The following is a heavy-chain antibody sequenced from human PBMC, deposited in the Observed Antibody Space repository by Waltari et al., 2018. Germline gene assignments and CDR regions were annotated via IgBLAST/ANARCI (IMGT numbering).Heavy chain of an antibody. CDR2: IWYDGSNK. J-gene: IGHJ4*02. CDR1: EFTFSNYW. Sequence: LQLVESGGGLVQPGGSLRLSCAASEFTFSNYWMNWVRQAPGKGVEWVAVIWYDGSNKYYADSVKGRFTISRDNSKNTLYLQMNSLRAEDTAVYYCARDRDYGDSMGVYWGQGTLVTVSS. CDR3: ARDRDYGDSMGVY. D-gene: IGHD4-17*01. V-gene: IGHV3-33*08.